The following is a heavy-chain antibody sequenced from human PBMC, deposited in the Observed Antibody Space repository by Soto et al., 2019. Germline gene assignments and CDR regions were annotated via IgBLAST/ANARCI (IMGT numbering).Heavy chain of an antibody. Sequence: QITLKESGPTLVKPTQTLTLTCTFSGFSLTTGAVGVGWIRQPPGKALEWLALVYATKDIRYSPSLKNRPTITNAPPKTPVVPTMPTMDPAATATSSCAHGRSVGSTYFFEYWGQGTLVTVSS. V-gene: IGHV2-5*01. D-gene: IGHD3-10*01. CDR3: AHGRSVGSTYFFEY. CDR1: GFSLTTGAVG. CDR2: VYATKDI. J-gene: IGHJ4*02.